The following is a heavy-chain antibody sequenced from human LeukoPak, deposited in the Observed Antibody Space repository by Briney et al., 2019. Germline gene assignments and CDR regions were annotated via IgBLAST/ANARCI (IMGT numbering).Heavy chain of an antibody. CDR1: GFTFSNYW. CDR3: AKSVPSRYFDY. CDR2: ISGSGGST. V-gene: IGHV3-23*01. D-gene: IGHD5/OR15-5a*01. J-gene: IGHJ4*02. Sequence: GGSLRLSCAATGFTFSNYWMHWVRQDPGKGLEWVSAISGSGGSTYYADSVKGRFTISRDNSKNTLYLQMNSLRAEDTAVYYCAKSVPSRYFDYWGQGTLVTVSS.